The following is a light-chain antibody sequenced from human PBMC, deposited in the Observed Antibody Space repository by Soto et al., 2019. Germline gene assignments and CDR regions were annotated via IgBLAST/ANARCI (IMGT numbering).Light chain of an antibody. V-gene: IGKV3-20*01. CDR3: QQYGSSPRT. J-gene: IGKJ1*01. CDR1: QSVSSSY. Sequence: EIVLTQSPGTLSLSPGERATLSCRASQSVSSSYLAWYQQKPGQAPRLLIYGAYSRVTGIPDRFSGSESGTDFTLTISRLEPEDFAVYYCQQYGSSPRTFGQGTKVEIK. CDR2: GAY.